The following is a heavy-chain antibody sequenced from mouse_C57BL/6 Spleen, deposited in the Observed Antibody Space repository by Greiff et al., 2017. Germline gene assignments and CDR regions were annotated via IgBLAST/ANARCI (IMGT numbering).Heavy chain of an antibody. D-gene: IGHD1-3*01. CDR3: ARSHGGSSLAY. Sequence: QVQLQQSGPELVKPGASVKISCKASGYSFTSYYIPWVKQRPGQGLAWIGWIYPGSGNTKYNEKFKGKATLTADTSSSTAYMQLSSLTSEDSAVYYCARSHGGSSLAYWGQGTLVTVSA. J-gene: IGHJ3*01. CDR2: IYPGSGNT. CDR1: GYSFTSYY. V-gene: IGHV1-66*01.